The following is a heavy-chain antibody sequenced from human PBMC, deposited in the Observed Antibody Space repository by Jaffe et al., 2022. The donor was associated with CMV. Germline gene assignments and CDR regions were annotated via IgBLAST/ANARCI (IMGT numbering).Heavy chain of an antibody. CDR1: GFTFSSYA. CDR2: ISGSGGST. Sequence: EVQLVESGGGLVQPGGSLRLSCAASGFTFSSYAMSWVRQAPGKGLEWVSAISGSGGSTYYADSVKGRFTISRDNSKNTLYLQMNSLRAEDTAVYYCAKVGITMIVVDYYYMDVWGKGTTVTVSS. CDR3: AKVGITMIVVDYYYMDV. V-gene: IGHV3-23*04. D-gene: IGHD3-22*01. J-gene: IGHJ6*03.